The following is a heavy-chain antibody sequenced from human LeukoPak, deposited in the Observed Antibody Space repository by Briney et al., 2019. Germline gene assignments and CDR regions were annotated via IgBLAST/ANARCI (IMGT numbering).Heavy chain of an antibody. J-gene: IGHJ4*02. V-gene: IGHV4-31*03. CDR2: IYYSGST. Sequence: SETLSLTCTVSGDSISSGGYYWSWIRQHPGRGLEWIGYIYYSGSTSYNPSFKSRVAISVDTSKNHFSLKLSPVTAADTAIYYCARMNIVGATLYYFDYWGQGTLVTVSS. D-gene: IGHD1-26*01. CDR1: GDSISSGGYY. CDR3: ARMNIVGATLYYFDY.